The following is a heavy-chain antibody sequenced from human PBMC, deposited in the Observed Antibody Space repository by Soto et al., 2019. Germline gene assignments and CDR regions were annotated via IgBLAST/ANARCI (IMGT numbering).Heavy chain of an antibody. V-gene: IGHV3-48*03. Sequence: GGSLRLSCAASGFTLTSYEMNWVRQAPGKGLEWVSYISSGGQTIYYADSVKGRFTISRDNAKNSLYLQMNSLRGEDAAVYYCARERPSSDFWSGYSFGMDVWGQGTTVTVSS. D-gene: IGHD3-3*01. J-gene: IGHJ6*02. CDR2: ISSGGQTI. CDR3: ARERPSSDFWSGYSFGMDV. CDR1: GFTLTSYE.